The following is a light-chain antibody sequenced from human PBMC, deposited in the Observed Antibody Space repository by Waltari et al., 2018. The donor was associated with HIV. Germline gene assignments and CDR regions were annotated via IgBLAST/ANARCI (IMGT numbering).Light chain of an antibody. CDR1: QSLLHSNGYNY. Sequence: DIVMTQSPLSLPVTPGESASISCWSNQSLLHSNGYNYLDWYLQKPGQPPQLLIYLGSNRASGVPDRFSGSGSGTDFTLKISRVGAEDVGVYYCMQALQTPRYSFGQGTKLEIK. CDR2: LGS. J-gene: IGKJ2*03. CDR3: MQALQTPRYS. V-gene: IGKV2-28*01.